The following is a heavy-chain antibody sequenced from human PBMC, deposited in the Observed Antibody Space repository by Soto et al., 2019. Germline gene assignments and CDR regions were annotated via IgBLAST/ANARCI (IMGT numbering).Heavy chain of an antibody. CDR2: IYSSGRT. D-gene: IGHD3-9*01. CDR1: GDSITSGTSS. CDR3: AIEHIDSQTYLYGMDV. Sequence: QVQLQESGPGVVKPSQTLSLTCTVSGDSITSGTSSWNWIRQHPGKGLEWIGYIYSSGRTSYIPSLMGRATRPLDTSNNHFSLRLSSVPAADTAIYYCAIEHIDSQTYLYGMDVWGPGTTVTVSS. J-gene: IGHJ6*02. V-gene: IGHV4-31*03.